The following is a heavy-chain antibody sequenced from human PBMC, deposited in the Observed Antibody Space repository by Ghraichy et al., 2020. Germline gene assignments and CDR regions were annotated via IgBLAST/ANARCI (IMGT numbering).Heavy chain of an antibody. J-gene: IGHJ4*02. CDR3: AVGSSGFLYFDY. D-gene: IGHD6-6*01. Sequence: SLNISCKGSGYSFSNYWIAWVRQMPGKGLEWMGIIYPTDSDTTYSPSFQGQVTISVDKSISTAYLQWSSLKASDTAMYYCAVGSSGFLYFDYWGQGTLVTVSS. V-gene: IGHV5-51*01. CDR2: IYPTDSDT. CDR1: GYSFSNYW.